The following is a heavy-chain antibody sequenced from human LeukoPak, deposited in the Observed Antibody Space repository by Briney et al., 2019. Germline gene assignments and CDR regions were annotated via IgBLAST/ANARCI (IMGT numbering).Heavy chain of an antibody. CDR2: IYSGGST. CDR1: GFTVSSNY. V-gene: IGHV3-66*01. D-gene: IGHD2/OR15-2a*01. CDR3: ARGFYGDYYYYYGMDV. J-gene: IGHJ6*02. Sequence: PGGSLRLSCAASGFTVSSNYMSWVRQAPGKRLEWVSVIYSGGSTYYADSVKGRFTISRDNSKNTLYLQMNSLRAEDTAVYYCARGFYGDYYYYYGMDVWGQGTTVTVSS.